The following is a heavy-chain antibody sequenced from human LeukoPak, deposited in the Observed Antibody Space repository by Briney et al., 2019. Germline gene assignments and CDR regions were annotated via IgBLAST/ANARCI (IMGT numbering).Heavy chain of an antibody. CDR3: ARYFYDSSAHSYYYYMDV. Sequence: GGSLRLTCAASGFTVSSNHMSWVRQAPGKGLEWVSGLYSGYNVFYADSVKDRFTISRDNSKNMVYLEMNSLRAEDTAVYYCARYFYDSSAHSYYYYMDVWGKGTTVTVSS. J-gene: IGHJ6*03. D-gene: IGHD3-22*01. CDR1: GFTVSSNH. CDR2: LYSGYNV. V-gene: IGHV3-53*01.